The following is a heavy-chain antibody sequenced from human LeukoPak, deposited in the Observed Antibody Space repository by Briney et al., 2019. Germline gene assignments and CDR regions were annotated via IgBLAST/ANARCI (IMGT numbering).Heavy chain of an antibody. V-gene: IGHV1-69*13. J-gene: IGHJ6*04. CDR1: GGTFSSYA. CDR3: ALRYFDWLSRSRVYYYFGMDV. CDR2: IIPTFGTA. Sequence: AASVKVSCKASGGTFSSYAISWVRQAPGQGLEWMGGIIPTFGTANSAQKFRGRATITADESTSTDYMELSSLSSEATAVYYCALRYFDWLSRSRVYYYFGMDVWGKGTTVTVSS. D-gene: IGHD3-9*01.